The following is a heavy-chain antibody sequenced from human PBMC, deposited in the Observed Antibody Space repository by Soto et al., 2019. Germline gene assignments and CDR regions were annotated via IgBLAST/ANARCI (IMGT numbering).Heavy chain of an antibody. Sequence: GGSLRLSCAASGFTFSSYGMHWVRQAPGKGLEWVAVISYDGSNKYYADSVKGRFTISRDNSKNTLYLQMNSLRAEDTAVYYCAKDQGIVVVVAGDAPDYWGQGTLVTVSS. D-gene: IGHD2-15*01. V-gene: IGHV3-30*18. CDR2: ISYDGSNK. CDR3: AKDQGIVVVVAGDAPDY. J-gene: IGHJ4*02. CDR1: GFTFSSYG.